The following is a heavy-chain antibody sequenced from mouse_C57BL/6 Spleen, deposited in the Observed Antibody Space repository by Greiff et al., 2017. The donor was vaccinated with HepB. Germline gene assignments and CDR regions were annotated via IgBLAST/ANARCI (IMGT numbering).Heavy chain of an antibody. CDR3: ARGGIYYHYDDAY. Sequence: VQLQQSGAELVKPGASVKISCKASGYAFSSYWMNWVKQRPGKGLEWIGQIYPGDGDTNYNGKFKGKATLTADKSSSTAYMQLSSLTSEDSAVYFCARGGIYYHYDDAYWGQGTLVTVSA. D-gene: IGHD2-4*01. J-gene: IGHJ3*01. CDR2: IYPGDGDT. CDR1: GYAFSSYW. V-gene: IGHV1-80*01.